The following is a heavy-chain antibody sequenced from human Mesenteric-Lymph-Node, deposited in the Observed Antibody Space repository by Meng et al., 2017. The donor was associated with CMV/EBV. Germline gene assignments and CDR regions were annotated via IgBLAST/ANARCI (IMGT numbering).Heavy chain of an antibody. CDR2: INHYESI. CDR1: NDYISSYY. V-gene: IGHV4-34*01. J-gene: IGHJ4*02. CDR3: ARHSSPLDY. Sequence: SETLSLTCTVSNDYISSYYWTWIRQAPGKGLEWIGEINHYESIIYNPSLKSRVTISVDTSKNQFSLKLSSVTAADTAVYYCARHSSPLDYWGQGTLVTVSS. D-gene: IGHD6-13*01.